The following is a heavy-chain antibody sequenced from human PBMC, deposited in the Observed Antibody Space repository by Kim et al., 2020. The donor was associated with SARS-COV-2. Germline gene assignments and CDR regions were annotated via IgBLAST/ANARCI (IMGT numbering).Heavy chain of an antibody. Sequence: SETLSLTCAVYGGSFSGYYWSWIRQPAGKGLEWIGEINHSGSTNYNPSLKSRVTISVDTSKNQFSLKLSSVTAADTAVYYCARAKITFGGVIVRGFDYWGQGTLVTVSS. CDR2: INHSGST. D-gene: IGHD3-16*02. V-gene: IGHV4-34*01. CDR1: GGSFSGYY. J-gene: IGHJ4*02. CDR3: ARAKITFGGVIVRGFDY.